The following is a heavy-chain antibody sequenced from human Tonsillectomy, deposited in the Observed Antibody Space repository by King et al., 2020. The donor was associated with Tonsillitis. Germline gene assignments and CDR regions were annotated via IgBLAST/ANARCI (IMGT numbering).Heavy chain of an antibody. Sequence: QLQDSGPGLLKPSQTLSLTCTVSGGSISCGDYYWSWIRQYPGKGLAWSGYIYDSGNTYYHPSLKSRLTISIDATRNQFSLKLRSVTAADTAVYYGGRYGGGVFDSWGQGTLVTVSS. V-gene: IGHV4-31*03. CDR1: GGSISCGDYY. J-gene: IGHJ5*01. CDR3: GRYGGGVFDS. CDR2: IYDSGNT. D-gene: IGHD4-23*01.